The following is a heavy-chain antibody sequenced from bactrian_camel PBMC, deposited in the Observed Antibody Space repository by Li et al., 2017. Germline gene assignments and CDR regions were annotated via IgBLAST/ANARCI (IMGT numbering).Heavy chain of an antibody. CDR3: AKDLHNWATDY. CDR2: IYRHGST. Sequence: VQLVESGGGSVQAGGSLRLSCAASGFTVDDADMAWYRQVPGRECELVSDIYRHGSTEYADSVKGRFTISRDNAKNTLDLQLNSLKTEDTAMYYCAKDLHNWATDYWGQGTQVTVS. D-gene: IGHD1*01. J-gene: IGHJ4*01. V-gene: IGHV3-1*01. CDR1: GFTVDDAD.